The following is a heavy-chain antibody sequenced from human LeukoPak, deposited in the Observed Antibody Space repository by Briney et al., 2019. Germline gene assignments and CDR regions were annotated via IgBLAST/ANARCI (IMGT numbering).Heavy chain of an antibody. CDR3: ARRAYSSSSVPVK. V-gene: IGHV5-51*03. CDR2: IYPSDSDT. Sequence: PGESLKISCKGSGYSFTSYYIGWVRQMPGKGLEWMGIIYPSDSDTRYSPSFQGQVTISADRSISTAYLQWSSLKASDTAIYYCARRAYSSSSVPVKWGQGTLVTVSS. J-gene: IGHJ4*02. CDR1: GYSFTSYY. D-gene: IGHD6-6*01.